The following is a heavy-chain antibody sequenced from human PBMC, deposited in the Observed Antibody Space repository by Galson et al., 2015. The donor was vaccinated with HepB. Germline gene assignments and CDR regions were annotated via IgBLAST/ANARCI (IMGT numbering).Heavy chain of an antibody. CDR3: ARVPLLFVDAVGYDAFDI. V-gene: IGHV6-1*01. D-gene: IGHD3-22*01. CDR1: GDSVPSDSAT. J-gene: IGHJ3*02. CDR2: TYYRSKWHN. Sequence: CAISGDSVPSDSATWNWIRQSPSRGLEWLGRTYYRSKWHNDYALSVKSRISINADTSKNQISLQLNSVSPKDTAVYYCARVPLLFVDAVGYDAFDIWGQGTLVTVSS.